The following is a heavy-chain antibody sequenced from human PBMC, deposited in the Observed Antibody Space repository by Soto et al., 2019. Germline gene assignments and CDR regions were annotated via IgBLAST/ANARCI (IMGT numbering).Heavy chain of an antibody. CDR3: ARWRLRTIFGGFDY. Sequence: PSETLSLTCTVSGGSVSSGSYYWSWIRQPPGKGLEWIGYIYYSGSTNYNPSLKSRVTISVDTSKNQFSLKLSSVTAADTAVYYCARWRLRTIFGGFDYWGQGTLVTVSS. V-gene: IGHV4-61*01. CDR1: GGSVSSGSYY. J-gene: IGHJ4*02. D-gene: IGHD3-3*01. CDR2: IYYSGST.